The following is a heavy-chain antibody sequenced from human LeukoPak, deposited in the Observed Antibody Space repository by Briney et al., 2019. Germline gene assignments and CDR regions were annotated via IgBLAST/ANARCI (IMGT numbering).Heavy chain of an antibody. CDR1: GFTFDDYA. D-gene: IGHD3-22*01. Sequence: GGSLRLSCAASGFTFDDYAMHWVRQAPGKGLEWVSGISWNSGSIGYADSVKGRFTISRDNAKNSLYLQMNSLRAEDTALYYCAKDGTYYYDSSGYWGYFDYWGQGTLVTVSS. V-gene: IGHV3-9*01. CDR3: AKDGTYYYDSSGYWGYFDY. CDR2: ISWNSGSI. J-gene: IGHJ4*02.